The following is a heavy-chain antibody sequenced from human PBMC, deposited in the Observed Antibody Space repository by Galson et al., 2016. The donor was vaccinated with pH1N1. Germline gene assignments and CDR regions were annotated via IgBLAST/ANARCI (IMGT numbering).Heavy chain of an antibody. CDR1: GFTFSSYG. CDR2: IWYDASNK. J-gene: IGHJ4*02. Sequence: SLRLSCAASGFTFSSYGMHWVRQAPGKGLEWVAVIWYDASNKYYADSVKGRFTISRDNSKNTLYLQMNSLRAEDTAVYYCARGNSYYGDYLGYWGQGTLVTVSS. V-gene: IGHV3-33*01. CDR3: ARGNSYYGDYLGY. D-gene: IGHD4-17*01.